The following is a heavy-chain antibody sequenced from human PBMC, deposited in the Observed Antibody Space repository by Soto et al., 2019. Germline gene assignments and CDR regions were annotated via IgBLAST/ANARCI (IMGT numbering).Heavy chain of an antibody. CDR1: GFTFSSYG. Sequence: QVQLVESGGGVVQPGRSLRLSCAASGFTFSSYGMHWVRQAPGKGLEWVAVMWYDGSNKYYADSVKGRFTIARNNSKNTLYLQMNRTRAEHTAVYYYARVGGYSYVLYYHYCGMDVWGQGTTVNVSS. D-gene: IGHD5-18*01. V-gene: IGHV3-33*01. J-gene: IGHJ6*02. CDR2: MWYDGSNK. CDR3: ARVGGYSYVLYYHYCGMDV.